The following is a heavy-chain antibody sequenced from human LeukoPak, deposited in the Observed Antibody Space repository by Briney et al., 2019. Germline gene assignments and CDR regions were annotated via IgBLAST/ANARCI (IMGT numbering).Heavy chain of an antibody. CDR3: ARDANTVTGAFDI. J-gene: IGHJ3*02. V-gene: IGHV3-30-3*01. Sequence: GGSLRLSCAASGFTFSSYAMHWVRQAPGKGLEWVAVISYDGSNKYYADSVKGRFTISRDNSKNTLYLQMNSLRAEDTAVYYCARDANTVTGAFDIWGQGTMVTVSS. D-gene: IGHD4-17*01. CDR2: ISYDGSNK. CDR1: GFTFSSYA.